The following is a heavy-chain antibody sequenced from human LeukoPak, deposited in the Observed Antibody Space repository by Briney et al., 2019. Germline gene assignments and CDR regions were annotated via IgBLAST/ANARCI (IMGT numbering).Heavy chain of an antibody. CDR2: IGTAGET. CDR3: ASGAGEFGDYYYYGMDV. J-gene: IGHJ6*02. Sequence: GGSLRLSCAASGFTFSSYDMHWVRQATGRGLEWVSAIGTAGETYYPGSVKGRFTISREKAKSSLYLQMSSLRAGDTAVYYCASGAGEFGDYYYYGMDVWGQGTTVTVSS. CDR1: GFTFSSYD. D-gene: IGHD3-10*01. V-gene: IGHV3-13*01.